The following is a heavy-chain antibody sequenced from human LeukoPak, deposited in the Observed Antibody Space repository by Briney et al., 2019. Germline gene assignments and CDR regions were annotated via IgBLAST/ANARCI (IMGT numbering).Heavy chain of an antibody. D-gene: IGHD3-3*01. V-gene: IGHV4-59*08. Sequence: SETLSLTCTVSGGSISSYYWSWIRQPPGKGLEWIGYIYYSGSTNYNPSLKSRVTISVDTSKNQFSLKLSSVTAADTAVYYCARLFHDFWSGHPPYFGYWGQGTLVTVSS. CDR1: GGSISSYY. J-gene: IGHJ4*02. CDR2: IYYSGST. CDR3: ARLFHDFWSGHPPYFGY.